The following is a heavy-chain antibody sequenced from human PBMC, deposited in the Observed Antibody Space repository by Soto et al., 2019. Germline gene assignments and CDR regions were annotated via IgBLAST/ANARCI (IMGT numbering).Heavy chain of an antibody. CDR3: ARDHNGEDGGGY. CDR1: GYTFINHG. J-gene: IGHJ4*02. CDR2: IYPYNGNT. Sequence: QVRRVQSGAEVRKPGSSVKVSCKSSGYTFINHGLFWVRQAPGQVLEWMAWIYPYNGNTNYAQELLGRVTLTPDTSTSTGYMALMSLTTVGPDIYYLARDHNGEDGGGYWGQGTLVTVS. D-gene: IGHD2-8*01. V-gene: IGHV1-18*01.